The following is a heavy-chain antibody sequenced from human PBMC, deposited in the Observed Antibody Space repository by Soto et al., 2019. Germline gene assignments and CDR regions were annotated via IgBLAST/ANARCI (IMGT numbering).Heavy chain of an antibody. D-gene: IGHD2-15*01. V-gene: IGHV3-23*01. CDR3: AKLKDPGFNYYYMDV. CDR1: GFTFSSYG. CDR2: IRGSGGST. J-gene: IGHJ6*03. Sequence: GGSLRLSCAASGFTFSSYGMHWVRQAPGKGLEWVAVIRGSGGSTYYADSVKGRFTISRDNSKNTLYLQMNSLRAEDTAVYYCAKLKDPGFNYYYMDVWGKGTTVTVSS.